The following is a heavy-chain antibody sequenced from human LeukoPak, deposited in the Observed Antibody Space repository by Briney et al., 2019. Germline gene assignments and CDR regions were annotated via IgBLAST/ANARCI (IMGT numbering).Heavy chain of an antibody. V-gene: IGHV3-30*02. Sequence: GGSLRLSCAASGFTFSSYGMHWVRQAPGKGLEWVAFIRYDGSNKYYADSVKGRFTISRDNSKNTLYLQMNSLRAEDTAVYYCPALGPIAFDIWGQGTMVTVSS. CDR3: PALGPIAFDI. J-gene: IGHJ3*02. CDR1: GFTFSSYG. CDR2: IRYDGSNK.